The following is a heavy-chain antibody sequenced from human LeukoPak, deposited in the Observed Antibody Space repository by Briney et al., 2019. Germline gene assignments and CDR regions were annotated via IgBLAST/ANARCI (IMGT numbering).Heavy chain of an antibody. CDR2: INHSGST. Sequence: PSETLSLTCAVYGGSFSGYYWSWIRQPPGKGLEWIGEINHSGSTNYNPSLKSQVTISVDTSKNQFSLKLSSVTAADTAVYYCARARWFDPWGQGTLVTVSS. V-gene: IGHV4-34*01. CDR3: ARARWFDP. J-gene: IGHJ5*02. CDR1: GGSFSGYY.